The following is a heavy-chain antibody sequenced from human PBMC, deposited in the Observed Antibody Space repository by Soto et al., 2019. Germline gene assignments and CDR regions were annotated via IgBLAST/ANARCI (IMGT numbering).Heavy chain of an antibody. CDR2: INHSGST. Sequence: SETLSLTCAVYGGSFSGYYWSWIRQPPGKGLEWIGEINHSGSTNYNPSLKSRVTISVDTSKNQFSLKLSSVTAADTAVYYCASLLAYSSSYDAFDIWGQGTMVTVSS. V-gene: IGHV4-34*01. D-gene: IGHD6-6*01. CDR1: GGSFSGYY. J-gene: IGHJ3*02. CDR3: ASLLAYSSSYDAFDI.